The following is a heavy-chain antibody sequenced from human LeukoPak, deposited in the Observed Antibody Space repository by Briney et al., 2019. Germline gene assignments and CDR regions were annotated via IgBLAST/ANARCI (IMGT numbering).Heavy chain of an antibody. D-gene: IGHD2-2*01. Sequence: PGRSLRLSYAASGFTFSSYGMHWVRQAPGKGLEWVAVIWYDGSNKYYADSVKGRFTISRDNSKNTLYLQMNSLRAEDTAVYYCAREQYCSSTSCYEEGFDYWGQGTLVTVSA. CDR3: AREQYCSSTSCYEEGFDY. V-gene: IGHV3-33*01. CDR1: GFTFSSYG. CDR2: IWYDGSNK. J-gene: IGHJ4*02.